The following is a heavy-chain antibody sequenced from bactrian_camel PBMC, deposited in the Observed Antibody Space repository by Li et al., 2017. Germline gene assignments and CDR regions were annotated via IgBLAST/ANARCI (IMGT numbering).Heavy chain of an antibody. Sequence: HVQLVESGGASVQAGGSLRLSCAVSGSIISNFCMGWFRQAPGKEREAVAAIEVDGDSTYADTVKGRFAISKDNAKNTVFLQMNSLKPDDTAVYYCARDTRADTKGQGTQVTVS. CDR1: GSIISNFC. CDR2: IEVDGDS. D-gene: IGHD1*01. J-gene: IGHJ4*01. V-gene: IGHV3S53*01.